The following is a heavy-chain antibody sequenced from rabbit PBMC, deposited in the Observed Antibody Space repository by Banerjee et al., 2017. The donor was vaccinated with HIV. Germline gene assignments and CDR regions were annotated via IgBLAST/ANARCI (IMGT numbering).Heavy chain of an antibody. CDR3: ARDMGWFYGYVGYGL. CDR2: IYIDSGST. J-gene: IGHJ4*01. Sequence: QEQLVESGGDLVKPGASLTLTCTASGFSFSSSYYMCWVRQAPGKGLEWIGCIYIDSGSTYYASWAKGRFTISKTSSTTVTLQMTSLTAADTATYFCARDMGWFYGYVGYGLWGPGTLVTVS. CDR1: GFSFSSSYY. D-gene: IGHD6-1*01. V-gene: IGHV1S45*01.